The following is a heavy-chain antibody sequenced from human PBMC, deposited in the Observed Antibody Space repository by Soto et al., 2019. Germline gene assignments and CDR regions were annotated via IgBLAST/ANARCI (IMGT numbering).Heavy chain of an antibody. J-gene: IGHJ4*02. CDR3: ASLPSLEWSDY. Sequence: GGSLRLSCAASGFTFSSYWMHWVRQAPGKGLVWVSRINSDGSSTSYADSVKGRFTISRDNAKNTLYLQMNSLRAEDTAVYYCASLPSLEWSDYWGQGTLVTVSS. V-gene: IGHV3-74*01. CDR2: INSDGSST. D-gene: IGHD3-3*01. CDR1: GFTFSSYW.